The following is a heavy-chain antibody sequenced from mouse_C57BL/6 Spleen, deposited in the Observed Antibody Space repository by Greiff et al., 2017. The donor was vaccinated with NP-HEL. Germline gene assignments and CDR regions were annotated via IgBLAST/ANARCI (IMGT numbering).Heavy chain of an antibody. CDR1: GYTFTSYW. Sequence: QVQLQQPGAELVKPGASVKMSCKASGYTFTSYWITWVKQRPGQGLEWIGDIYPGSGSTNYNEKLKSKATLTVDTSSSTAYMELSSLTSEDSAVYYWARSDYGSGWYLDVWGTGATVTVAS. CDR3: ARSDYGSGWYLDV. V-gene: IGHV1-55*01. CDR2: IYPGSGST. J-gene: IGHJ1*03. D-gene: IGHD1-1*01.